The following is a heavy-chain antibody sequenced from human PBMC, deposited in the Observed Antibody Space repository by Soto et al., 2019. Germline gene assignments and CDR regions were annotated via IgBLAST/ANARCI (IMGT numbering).Heavy chain of an antibody. CDR2: ISAYNGNT. V-gene: IGHV1-18*04. J-gene: IGHJ6*02. Sequence: ASVKVSCKASGYTFTSCGISWVRQAPGQGLEWMGWISAYNGNTNYAQKLQGRVTMTTDTSTSTAYMELRSLRSDDTAVYYCARDLDLYSSSWSYYYYGMDVWGQGTTVTVSS. CDR3: ARDLDLYSSSWSYYYYGMDV. CDR1: GYTFTSCG. D-gene: IGHD6-13*01.